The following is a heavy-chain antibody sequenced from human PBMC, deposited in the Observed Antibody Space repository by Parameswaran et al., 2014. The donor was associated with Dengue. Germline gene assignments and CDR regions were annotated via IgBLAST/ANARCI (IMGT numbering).Heavy chain of an antibody. Sequence: VRQAPGKALEWLAHIFSNDEKSYSTSLKSRLTISKDTSKSQVVLTMTNMDPVDTATYYCARIRAPYCGGDCYSDYFDYWGQGTLVTVSS. V-gene: IGHV2-26*01. CDR3: ARIRAPYCGGDCYSDYFDY. CDR2: IFSNDEK. J-gene: IGHJ4*02. D-gene: IGHD2-21*02.